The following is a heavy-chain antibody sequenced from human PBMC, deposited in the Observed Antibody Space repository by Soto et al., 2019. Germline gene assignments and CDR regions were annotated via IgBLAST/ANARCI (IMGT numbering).Heavy chain of an antibody. D-gene: IGHD2-2*01. Sequence: QVQLVQSGAEVKKPGASVKVSCKASGYTFTSYGISWVRQAPGQGLEWMRWISAYNGNTNYAQKLQGRVTMTTDTSTSTAYMELRSLRSDDTAVYYCARNPPADIVVVPAAMDLDYWGQGTLVTVSS. V-gene: IGHV1-18*01. J-gene: IGHJ4*02. CDR3: ARNPPADIVVVPAAMDLDY. CDR1: GYTFTSYG. CDR2: ISAYNGNT.